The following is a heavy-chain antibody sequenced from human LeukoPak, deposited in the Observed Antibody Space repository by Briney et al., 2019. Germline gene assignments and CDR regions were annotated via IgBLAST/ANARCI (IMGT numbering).Heavy chain of an antibody. Sequence: GGSLRLSCAASGFTFSSYAMHWVRQAPGKGLEWVAVISYDGSKKYYADSVKGRFTISRDNSKNTLYLQMNSLRAEDTAVYYCASNRVRGVNYYFDYWGQGTLVTVSS. CDR3: ASNRVRGVNYYFDY. J-gene: IGHJ4*02. CDR1: GFTFSSYA. CDR2: ISYDGSKK. V-gene: IGHV3-30-3*01. D-gene: IGHD3-10*02.